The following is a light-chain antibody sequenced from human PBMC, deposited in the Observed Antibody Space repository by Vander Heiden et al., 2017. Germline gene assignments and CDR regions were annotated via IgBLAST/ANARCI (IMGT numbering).Light chain of an antibody. J-gene: IGKJ1*01. V-gene: IGKV1-5*03. Sequence: DIQMTQSPSTLSASVGDRVTITCRASQSISSWLAWYQQKPGKAPKLLIYKASSLESGVPSRFSGSGSGTEFTLTISSLQPDGFATYYCQQDNSYTVAFGQGTKVEIK. CDR2: KAS. CDR1: QSISSW. CDR3: QQDNSYTVA.